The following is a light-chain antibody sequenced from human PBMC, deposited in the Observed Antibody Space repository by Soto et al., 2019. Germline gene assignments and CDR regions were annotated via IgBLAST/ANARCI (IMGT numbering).Light chain of an antibody. V-gene: IGKV3-20*01. CDR3: QQYGSSPPIT. J-gene: IGKJ5*01. Sequence: EIVLTQSPGALSLSPGERATLSCWASESVSDYLAWYQQKPGLAPRLLIHGATKRTSGTPDRFSGTGSGTAFTLTISRLEPEDFAVYYCQQYGSSPPITFGQGTRLEIK. CDR2: GAT. CDR1: ESVSDY.